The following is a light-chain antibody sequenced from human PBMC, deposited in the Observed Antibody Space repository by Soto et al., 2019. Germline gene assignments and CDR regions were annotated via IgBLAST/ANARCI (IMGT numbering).Light chain of an antibody. CDR3: CSYAPSSTVV. V-gene: IGLV2-23*01. Sequence: QSALTQPASVSGSPGQSITISCTGASSDVGTYNLVSWYQQYPGKAPKLIIYEGSKRPSGVSNRFSGSKSGNTASLTISGLQAEDEADYSCCSYAPSSTVVFGGGTQLPVL. CDR1: SSDVGTYNL. J-gene: IGLJ2*01. CDR2: EGS.